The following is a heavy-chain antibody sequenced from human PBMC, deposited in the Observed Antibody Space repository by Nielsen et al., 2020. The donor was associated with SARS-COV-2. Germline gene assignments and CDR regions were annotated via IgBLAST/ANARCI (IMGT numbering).Heavy chain of an antibody. CDR1: GFTFSSYA. Sequence: GESLKISCAASGFTFSSYAMHWVRQAPGKGLEWVAVISYDGSNKYYADSVKGRFTISRDNSKNTLYPQMNSLRAEDTAVYYCARDHGAHTVTTFDYWGQGTLVTVSS. V-gene: IGHV3-30-3*01. CDR3: ARDHGAHTVTTFDY. J-gene: IGHJ4*02. CDR2: ISYDGSNK. D-gene: IGHD4-17*01.